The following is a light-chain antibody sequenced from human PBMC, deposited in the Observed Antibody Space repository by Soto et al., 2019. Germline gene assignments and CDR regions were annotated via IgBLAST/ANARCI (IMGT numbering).Light chain of an antibody. CDR1: QSISSW. CDR3: QQYNSYSWT. Sequence: DIQMTQSPSTLSASVGDRVTITCRASQSISSWLAWYQQKPGKDPKLLIYKASSLESGVPSRFSGSGSGTEFTLTISSLQPDDFATYYCQQYNSYSWTFGQGTNVEIK. J-gene: IGKJ1*01. CDR2: KAS. V-gene: IGKV1-5*03.